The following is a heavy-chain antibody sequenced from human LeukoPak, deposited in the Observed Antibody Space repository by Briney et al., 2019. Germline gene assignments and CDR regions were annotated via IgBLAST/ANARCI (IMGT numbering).Heavy chain of an antibody. V-gene: IGHV1-2*02. CDR1: GYTFTGYY. CDR2: INPNSGGT. Sequence: GASVKVSCKASGYTFTGYYMHWVRQAPGQGLEWMGWINPNSGGTNYAQKFQGRVTMTRDTSISTAYMELSRLRSDDTAVYYCAEAKGVVVPAAASYAFDIWGQGTMVTASS. D-gene: IGHD2-2*01. CDR3: AEAKGVVVPAAASYAFDI. J-gene: IGHJ3*02.